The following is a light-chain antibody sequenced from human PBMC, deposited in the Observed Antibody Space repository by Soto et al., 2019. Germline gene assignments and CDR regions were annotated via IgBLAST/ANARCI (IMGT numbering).Light chain of an antibody. CDR1: SFNFGAGYD. V-gene: IGLV1-40*01. Sequence: QSVLTQPPSVSGAPGQRVTISCTGSSFNFGAGYDVHWYQQLPGTAPKLLIYGNSNRPSGVPDRFSGSKSGTSASLAITGLQAEDEADYYCQSYDSSLSGSVFGGGTKLTVL. CDR3: QSYDSSLSGSV. J-gene: IGLJ2*01. CDR2: GNS.